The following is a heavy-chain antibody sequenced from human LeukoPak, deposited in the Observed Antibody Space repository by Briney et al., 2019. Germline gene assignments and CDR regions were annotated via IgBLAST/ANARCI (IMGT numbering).Heavy chain of an antibody. D-gene: IGHD3-22*01. Sequence: GGSLRLSCAASGFTFSSYAMSWVRQAPGKGLVWVSRINSDGSSTSYADSVKGRFTISRDNAKNTLYLQMNSLRAEDTAVYYCARASYRVWTYYYDSSGHPDYWGQGTLVTVSS. CDR3: ARASYRVWTYYYDSSGHPDY. CDR1: GFTFSSYA. CDR2: INSDGSST. J-gene: IGHJ4*02. V-gene: IGHV3-74*01.